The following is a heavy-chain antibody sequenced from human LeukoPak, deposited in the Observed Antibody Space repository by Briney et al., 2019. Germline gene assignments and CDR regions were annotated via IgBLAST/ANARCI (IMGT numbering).Heavy chain of an antibody. CDR2: ISYDGSNK. V-gene: IGHV3-30-3*01. J-gene: IGHJ4*02. CDR1: GFTFSSYA. Sequence: GGSLRLSCAASGFTFSSYAMHWVRQPPGKGLEWVAVISYDGSNKYYADSVKGRFTISRDNSKNTLYLQMNSLRAEDTAVYYCAREDRGSSDYWGQGTLVTVSS. D-gene: IGHD1-26*01. CDR3: AREDRGSSDY.